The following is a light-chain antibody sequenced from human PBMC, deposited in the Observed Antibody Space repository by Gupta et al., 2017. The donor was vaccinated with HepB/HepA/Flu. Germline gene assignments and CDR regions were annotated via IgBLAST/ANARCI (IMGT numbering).Light chain of an antibody. CDR3: QQYHNHFYT. CDR2: DAS. V-gene: IGKV1-33*01. CDR1: QDISNS. J-gene: IGKJ2*01. Sequence: DIQMTQSPSSLSASVGDRVTITCQASQDISNSLNWYQQKPGKAPKLLIYDASNLETGVPSRFSGSGSGTDFTFTISSLQPEDFATYYCQQYHNHFYTFGQGAKLEIK.